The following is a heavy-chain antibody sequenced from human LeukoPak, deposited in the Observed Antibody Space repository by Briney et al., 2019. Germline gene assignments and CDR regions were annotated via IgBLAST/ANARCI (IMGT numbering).Heavy chain of an antibody. V-gene: IGHV4-39*01. CDR3: ASPGYSSGWFDY. CDR2: IYYSGST. Sequence: SETLSLTCTVSGGSISSSSYYWGWIRQPPGKGLEWIGSIYYSGSTYYNPSLKSRVTISVDTSKNQFSLKLSSVTAADTAVYYCASPGYSSGWFDYWGQGTLVTVSS. CDR1: GGSISSSSYY. D-gene: IGHD6-19*01. J-gene: IGHJ4*02.